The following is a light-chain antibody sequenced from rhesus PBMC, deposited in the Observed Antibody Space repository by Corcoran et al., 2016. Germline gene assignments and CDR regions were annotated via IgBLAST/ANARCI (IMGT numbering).Light chain of an antibody. V-gene: IGKV3-24*04. CDR1: QSVGSY. Sequence: ETVVTQSPATLSLSPGERATLSCRASQSVGSYLAWYQQKPGQAPRLLIDGASSRATGIPARFSGSGSGTDFTLTITSLEPEDVGVYYCPHYTNWAVLTFGGGTKVEIK. CDR2: GAS. CDR3: PHYTNWAVLT. J-gene: IGKJ4*01.